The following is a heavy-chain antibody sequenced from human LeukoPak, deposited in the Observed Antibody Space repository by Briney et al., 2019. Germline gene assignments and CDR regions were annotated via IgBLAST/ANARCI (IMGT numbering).Heavy chain of an antibody. CDR3: ASRYYGSGSYYKGLSRGYYFDY. CDR2: IYDSGST. D-gene: IGHD3-10*01. Sequence: SETLSLTCTVSGGSIRSSYYYWGWIRQPPGKGLEWIGSIYDSGSTYYNPSLKSRVTISVDTSKNQFSLKLNSVTAADTAVYYCASRYYGSGSYYKGLSRGYYFDYWGQGTLVTVSS. CDR1: GGSIRSSYYY. J-gene: IGHJ4*02. V-gene: IGHV4-39*01.